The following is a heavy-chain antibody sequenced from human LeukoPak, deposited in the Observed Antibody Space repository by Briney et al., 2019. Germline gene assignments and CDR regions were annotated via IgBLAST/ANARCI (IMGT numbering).Heavy chain of an antibody. V-gene: IGHV3-30*03. CDR1: GFTFTNHG. J-gene: IGHJ6*02. CDR2: ISYDEGKE. CDR3: ARDGYYDFVYGMDV. D-gene: IGHD3-3*01. Sequence: GGSLRLSCAASGFTFTNHGLHWVRQAPGKGLEWVAVISYDEGKEYYADSVKGRFTISRDNAKNSLYLQMNSLRAEDTAVYYCARDGYYDFVYGMDVWGQGTTVTVSS.